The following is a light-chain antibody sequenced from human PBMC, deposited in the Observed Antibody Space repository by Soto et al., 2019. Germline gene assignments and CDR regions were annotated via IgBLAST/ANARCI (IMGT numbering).Light chain of an antibody. J-gene: IGLJ2*01. CDR2: DDS. CDR3: QVSDSSSDLVV. V-gene: IGLV3-21*02. Sequence: SYELTQPPSVSVAPGQTARITCGGNNIGSKSVHWYQQKPGQAPVLVVYDDSERPSGIPQRFSGSNSGNTATLTISRVEAGDEADYYCQVSDSSSDLVVFGGGTKLTVL. CDR1: NIGSKS.